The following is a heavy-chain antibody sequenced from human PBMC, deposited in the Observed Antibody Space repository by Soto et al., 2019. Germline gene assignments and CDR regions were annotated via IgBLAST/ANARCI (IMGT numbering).Heavy chain of an antibody. V-gene: IGHV3-15*01. CDR1: GFTFSNAW. J-gene: IGHJ6*03. Sequence: EVQLVESGGGLVKPGGSLRLSCAASGFTFSNAWMSWVRQAPGKGLEWVGRIKSKTDGGTTDYAAPVKGRFTISRDDSKNTLQLQMNSLKTKDPAVYYYTTDIFDGGYCSSTSCYDYYYYYMDVWGKGTTVTVSS. CDR2: IKSKTDGGTT. D-gene: IGHD2-2*01. CDR3: TTDIFDGGYCSSTSCYDYYYYYMDV.